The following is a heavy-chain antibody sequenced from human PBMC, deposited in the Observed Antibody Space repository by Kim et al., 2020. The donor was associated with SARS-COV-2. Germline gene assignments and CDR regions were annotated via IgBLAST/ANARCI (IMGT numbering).Heavy chain of an antibody. CDR2: INTNTGNP. Sequence: ASVKVSCKASGYTFTSYAMNWVRQAPGQGLEWMGWINTNTGNPTYAQGFTGRFVFSLDTSVSTAYLQISSLKAEDTAVYYCARELSVAGSYYYYGMDVWGQGTTVTVSS. CDR3: ARELSVAGSYYYYGMDV. V-gene: IGHV7-4-1*02. J-gene: IGHJ6*02. D-gene: IGHD6-19*01. CDR1: GYTFTSYA.